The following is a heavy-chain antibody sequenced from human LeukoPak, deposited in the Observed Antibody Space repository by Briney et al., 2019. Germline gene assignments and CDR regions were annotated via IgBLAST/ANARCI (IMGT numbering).Heavy chain of an antibody. J-gene: IGHJ4*02. D-gene: IGHD3-10*01. V-gene: IGHV4-59*01. CDR1: GGSISSYY. Sequence: PSETLSLTCTVSGGSISSYYWSWIRQPPGKGLEWIGYIYYSGSTNYNPSLKSRVTISVDTSKNQFSLKLSSVTAADTAVYYCARDPRGYYYGSGSYYSDWGQGTLVTVSS. CDR2: IYYSGST. CDR3: ARDPRGYYYGSGSYYSD.